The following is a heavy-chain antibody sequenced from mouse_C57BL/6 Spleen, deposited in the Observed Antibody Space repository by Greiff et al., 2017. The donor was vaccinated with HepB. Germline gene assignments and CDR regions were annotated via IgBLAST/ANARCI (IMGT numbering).Heavy chain of an antibody. CDR2: ISSGGSYT. CDR3: ARQGLGRYFDY. CDR1: GFTFSSYG. V-gene: IGHV5-6*01. J-gene: IGHJ2*01. Sequence: EVQGVESGGDLVKPGGSLKLSCAASGFTFSSYGMSWVRQTPDKRLEWVATISSGGSYTYYPDSVKGRFTISRDNAKNTLYLQMSSLKSEDTAMYYCARQGLGRYFDYWGQGTTLTVSS. D-gene: IGHD4-1*01.